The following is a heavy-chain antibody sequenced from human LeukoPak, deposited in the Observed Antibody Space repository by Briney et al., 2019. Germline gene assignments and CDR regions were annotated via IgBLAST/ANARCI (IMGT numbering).Heavy chain of an antibody. J-gene: IGHJ4*02. CDR2: IGSDDST. CDR3: AKDLHFWSGIDY. Sequence: GGSLRLSCAASGFTFGSYAMSWVRQAPGKGLEWVSGIGSDDSTHYAESVKGRFTISRDNSKNTLYLQMSSLETEDTAIYYCAKDLHFWSGIDYWGQGTLVTVSS. D-gene: IGHD3-3*02. CDR1: GFTFGSYA. V-gene: IGHV3-23*01.